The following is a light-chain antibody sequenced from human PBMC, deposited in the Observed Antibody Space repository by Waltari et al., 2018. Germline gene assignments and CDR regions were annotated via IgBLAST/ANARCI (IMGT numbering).Light chain of an antibody. J-gene: IGKJ5*01. Sequence: AIQLTQSPSSLSASVGDRVTITCRASQGISSALAWYQKPGKAHKLLIYDASSLESGVPSRFSGSGSGTDFTLTISSLQPEDFATYYCQQFNSYPTFGQGTRLEIK. CDR2: DAS. V-gene: IGKV1-13*02. CDR1: QGISSA. CDR3: QQFNSYPT.